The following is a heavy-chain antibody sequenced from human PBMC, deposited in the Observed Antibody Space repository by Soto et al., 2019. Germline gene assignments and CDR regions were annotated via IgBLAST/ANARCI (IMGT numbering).Heavy chain of an antibody. CDR3: ARDRDTYGHGFFDY. J-gene: IGHJ4*02. D-gene: IGHD5-18*01. Sequence: QVHLVESGGGLVKPGGSLRLSCAASGFTFSDFYMTWIRQAPGKGLEWISYISTTSSHTNYADSVKGRFTVSRDNANNSLYLEMNNLRGDDTAVYFCARDRDTYGHGFFDYWGRGALVTVSS. CDR1: GFTFSDFY. CDR2: ISTTSSHT. V-gene: IGHV3-11*05.